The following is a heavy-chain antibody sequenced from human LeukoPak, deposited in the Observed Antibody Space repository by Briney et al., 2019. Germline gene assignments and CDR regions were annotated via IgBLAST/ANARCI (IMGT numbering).Heavy chain of an antibody. Sequence: GGSLRLSCAASGFNFSGSAMRWVRQASGKGLEWVGRIRSKANSYATAYAAPVSGRFTISRDDSKNTAYLQMNSLITEDTAVYYCTSRPAVEMATVGDYWGQGTLVTVSS. CDR3: TSRPAVEMATVGDY. CDR1: GFNFSGSA. CDR2: IRSKANSYAT. J-gene: IGHJ4*02. V-gene: IGHV3-73*01. D-gene: IGHD5-24*01.